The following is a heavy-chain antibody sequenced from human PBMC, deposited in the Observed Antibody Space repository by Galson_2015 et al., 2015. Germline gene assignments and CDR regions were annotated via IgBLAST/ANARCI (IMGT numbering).Heavy chain of an antibody. CDR2: ISSTTTYI. D-gene: IGHD3-3*01. CDR3: ARQILDYDFWSGYYPTNFDC. CDR1: EFTFSSYY. J-gene: IGHJ4*02. Sequence: SLRLSCAASEFTFSSYYMSWVRQAPGKGPEWVSSISSTTTYIYYADSVKGRFTISRDNAKNSLYLQMNSLGAEDTAVYYCARQILDYDFWSGYYPTNFDCWGQGTLVTVSS. V-gene: IGHV3-21*01.